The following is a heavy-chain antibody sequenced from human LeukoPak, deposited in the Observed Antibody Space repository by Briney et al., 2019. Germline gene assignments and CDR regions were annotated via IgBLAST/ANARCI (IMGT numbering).Heavy chain of an antibody. CDR1: GFTFSSYW. D-gene: IGHD2-15*01. CDR2: ISSSGSTI. CDR3: IVVVPWFDP. J-gene: IGHJ5*02. V-gene: IGHV3-11*04. Sequence: PEGSLRLSCAASGFTFSSYWMSWIRQAPGKGLEWVSYISSSGSTIYYADSVKGRFTISRDNAKNSLYLQMNSLRAEDTAVYYCIVVVPWFDPWGQGTLVTVSS.